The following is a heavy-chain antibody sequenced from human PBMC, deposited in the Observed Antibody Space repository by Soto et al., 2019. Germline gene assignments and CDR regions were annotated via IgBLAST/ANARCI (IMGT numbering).Heavy chain of an antibody. CDR2: ISGGSRTI. D-gene: IGHD2-15*01. J-gene: IGHJ6*02. CDR1: GFTFSRHS. CDR3: ARDCRTAYGMDV. V-gene: IGHV3-48*02. Sequence: EVQLVESGGGLVQPGGSLRLSCAASGFTFSRHSMNWVRQAPGKGLEWVSYISGGSRTIYYADSVKGRFTISRDNAENSLYLQMNSLRDEDTAAYSCARDCRTAYGMDVWGRGTTVTVSS.